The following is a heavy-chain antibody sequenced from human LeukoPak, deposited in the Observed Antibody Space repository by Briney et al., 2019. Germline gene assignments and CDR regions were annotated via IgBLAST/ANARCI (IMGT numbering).Heavy chain of an antibody. J-gene: IGHJ4*02. CDR2: ISGSGTYT. CDR1: GXTFNNYA. CDR3: AKDQRLRPQYYFDS. V-gene: IGHV3-23*01. Sequence: PGGSLRLSCLASGXTFNNYAMFWVRQTPGKGLEWVSGISGSGTYTYYADSVKGRFTISRDNSKNMLYLQMNSLRAEDTAVFYCAKDQRLRPQYYFDSWGQGTLVTVSS.